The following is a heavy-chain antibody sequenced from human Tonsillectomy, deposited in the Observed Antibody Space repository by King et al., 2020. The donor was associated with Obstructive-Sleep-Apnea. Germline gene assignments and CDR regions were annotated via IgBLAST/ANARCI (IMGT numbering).Heavy chain of an antibody. V-gene: IGHV4-59*01. CDR1: GGSISTNY. J-gene: IGHJ4*02. CDR2: IHYSGST. D-gene: IGHD3-22*01. Sequence: VQLQESGPGLVKPSDTLSLNCTVSGGSISTNYWSWIRQPPGEGLEWVGYIHYSGSTEDKPSLNSRVTISLNTPKNQFSRKLSSVPPADTAVYYCAKARQGLGRSGYYVDYWGQGTLVTVSS. CDR3: AKARQGLGRSGYYVDY.